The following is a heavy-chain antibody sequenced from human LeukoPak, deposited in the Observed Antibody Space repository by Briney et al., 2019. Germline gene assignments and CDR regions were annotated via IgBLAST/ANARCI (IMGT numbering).Heavy chain of an antibody. CDR2: ISYNGDET. J-gene: IGHJ4*02. Sequence: PEGSLRLSCAGSGFTFSHYYMHWVRQAPGKGMEYVSAISYNGDETYYGNSVKGRFTISRDNSKNTLYLQMGSLRAEDTAVYYCARDPSVGGFSGSELDFWGQGTLVTVSS. CDR3: ARDPSVGGFSGSELDF. CDR1: GFTFSHYY. V-gene: IGHV3-64*01. D-gene: IGHD3-16*01.